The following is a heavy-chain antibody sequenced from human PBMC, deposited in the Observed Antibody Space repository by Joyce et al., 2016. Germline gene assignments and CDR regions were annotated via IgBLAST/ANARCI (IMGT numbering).Heavy chain of an antibody. J-gene: IGHJ3*02. CDR1: GGSIRNINYY. Sequence: QLQLQESGPGLVKPSETLSLACTVSGGSIRNINYYGGWLRQPPGKGLEWIGKVYYSGSTSYNPSLKSRVTIFGDTAKNQVSLELSPVTAADTAVYYCARDPQRIVTTVTTYPGVFDIWGHGTMVTVS. V-gene: IGHV4-39*07. D-gene: IGHD4-17*01. CDR2: VYYSGST. CDR3: ARDPQRIVTTVTTYPGVFDI.